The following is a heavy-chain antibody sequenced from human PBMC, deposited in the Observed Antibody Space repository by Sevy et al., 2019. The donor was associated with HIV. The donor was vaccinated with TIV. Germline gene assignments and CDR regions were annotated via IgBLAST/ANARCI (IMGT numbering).Heavy chain of an antibody. V-gene: IGHV1-24*01. CDR1: GYTLIEFS. D-gene: IGHD2-15*01. CDR3: ATGLPGEYVDCSSCYSDYFAY. CDR2: FDPEDGET. J-gene: IGHJ4*02. Sequence: ASVKVSCKVSGYTLIEFSMHWVRQAPGKGLEWMGGFDPEDGETIYARRYQGRVTMTEDTSTDTAYMELSSLRSEDTAVYYCATGLPGEYVDCSSCYSDYFAYWGQGTLVTVSS.